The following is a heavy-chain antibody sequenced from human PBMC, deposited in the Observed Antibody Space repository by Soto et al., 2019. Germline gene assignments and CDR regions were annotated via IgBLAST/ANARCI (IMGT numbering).Heavy chain of an antibody. J-gene: IGHJ4*02. CDR2: ISYDGSNK. CDR1: GFTFSSYA. Sequence: GGSLRLSCAASGFTFSSYAMHWVRQAPGKGLEWVAVISYDGSNKYYADSVKGRFTISRDNSKNTLYLQMNSLRAEDTAVYYCARMYYYDSSGYPCLDYWGQGTLVTVSS. CDR3: ARMYYYDSSGYPCLDY. V-gene: IGHV3-30-3*01. D-gene: IGHD3-22*01.